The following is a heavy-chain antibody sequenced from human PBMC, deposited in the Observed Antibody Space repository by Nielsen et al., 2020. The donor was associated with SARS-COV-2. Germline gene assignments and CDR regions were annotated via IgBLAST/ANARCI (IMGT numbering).Heavy chain of an antibody. J-gene: IGHJ4*02. Sequence: GGSLRLSCAASGFTFSSYSMNWVRQAPGKGLEWVSSISSSSSYIYYADSVKGRFTISRDNAKNSLYLQMNSLRAEDTAVYYCARDRDSSSWYAAQPSDYWGQGTLVTVSS. CDR3: ARDRDSSSWYAAQPSDY. V-gene: IGHV3-21*01. D-gene: IGHD6-13*01. CDR2: ISSSSSYI. CDR1: GFTFSSYS.